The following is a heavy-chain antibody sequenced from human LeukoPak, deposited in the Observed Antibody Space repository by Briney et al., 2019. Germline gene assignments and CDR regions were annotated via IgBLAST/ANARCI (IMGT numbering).Heavy chain of an antibody. CDR1: GGSISSGGYS. J-gene: IGHJ4*02. D-gene: IGHD3-22*01. Sequence: SQTLSLTCAVSGGSISSGGYSWSWIRQPPGKGLEWIGYIYHSGSTYYNPSLKSRVTISVDRSKNQFSLKLSSVTAADTAVYYCARANYYDSGLYFDFWGQGTLVPVSS. V-gene: IGHV4-30-2*01. CDR2: IYHSGST. CDR3: ARANYYDSGLYFDF.